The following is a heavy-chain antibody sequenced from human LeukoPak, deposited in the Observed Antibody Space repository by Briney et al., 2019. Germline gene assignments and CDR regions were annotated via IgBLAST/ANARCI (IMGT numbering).Heavy chain of an antibody. Sequence: ASVKVSCNASGYTFTGYYVHWVRQPPGHGIGWMGWINPNGGGTNYAQKFQGRVTMTRDTSISTAYMELSRLRSDDTAVYYCARDALYYDSSGYYTEVEYFQHWGQGTLVTVSS. D-gene: IGHD3-22*01. CDR1: GYTFTGYY. CDR2: INPNGGGT. J-gene: IGHJ1*01. CDR3: ARDALYYDSSGYYTEVEYFQH. V-gene: IGHV1-2*02.